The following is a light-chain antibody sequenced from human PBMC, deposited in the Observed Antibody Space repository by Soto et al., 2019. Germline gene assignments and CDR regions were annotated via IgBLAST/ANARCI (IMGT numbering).Light chain of an antibody. CDR3: QQRSNWPLIT. V-gene: IGKV3-11*01. J-gene: IGKJ1*01. CDR1: QSVSSY. CDR2: DAS. Sequence: EIVLTQSPATLSLSPWERATLSCRASQSVSSYLAWYQQKPGQAPRLLIYDASNRATGIPARFSGSGSGTDFTLTISSLEPEDFAVYYCQQRSNWPLITFGQGTKVDIK.